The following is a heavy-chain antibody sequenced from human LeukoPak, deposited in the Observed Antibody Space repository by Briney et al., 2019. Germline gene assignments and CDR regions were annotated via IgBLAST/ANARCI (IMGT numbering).Heavy chain of an antibody. CDR1: GFTFSGSA. V-gene: IGHV3-73*01. CDR3: TSLEMDYYDSSPFDY. CDR2: IRSKANSYAT. Sequence: GGSLRLSCAASGFTFSGSAMHWVRQASGKGLEWVGRIRSKANSYATAYAASVKGRFTISRDDSMNTAYLQMNSLKTEDTAVYYCTSLEMDYYDSSPFDYWGQGTLVTVSS. D-gene: IGHD3-22*01. J-gene: IGHJ4*02.